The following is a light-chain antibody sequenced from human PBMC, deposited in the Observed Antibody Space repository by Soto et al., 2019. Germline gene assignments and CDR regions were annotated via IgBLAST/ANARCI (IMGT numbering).Light chain of an antibody. J-gene: IGKJ1*01. CDR2: DAS. V-gene: IGKV3-11*01. Sequence: EIVLTQSPATLSLSPGERATLSCRASQSVSSYLAWYQQKPGQAPRLLIYDASNRATGIPARFSGSGSGTDFTLTISRLEPEDLAVYYCQQYDGSVWTFGQGTKVDIK. CDR1: QSVSSY. CDR3: QQYDGSVWT.